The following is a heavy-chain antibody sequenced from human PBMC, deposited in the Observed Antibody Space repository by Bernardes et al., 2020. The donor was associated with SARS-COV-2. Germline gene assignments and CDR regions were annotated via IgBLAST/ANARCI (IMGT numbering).Heavy chain of an antibody. D-gene: IGHD1-26*01. CDR2: IWYDGSNK. J-gene: IGHJ4*02. V-gene: IGHV3-33*01. CDR3: ARDSLVGAKSHFDY. Sequence: GGSLRLSCAASGFTFSSYGMHWVRQAPGKGLEWVAVIWYDGSNKYYADSVKGRFTISRDNSKNTLYLQMNSLRAEDTAVYYCARDSLVGAKSHFDYWGQGTLVTVSS. CDR1: GFTFSSYG.